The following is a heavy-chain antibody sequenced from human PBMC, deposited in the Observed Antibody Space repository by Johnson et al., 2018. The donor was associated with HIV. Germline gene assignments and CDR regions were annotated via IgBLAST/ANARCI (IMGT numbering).Heavy chain of an antibody. CDR1: GFTFSSYG. CDR3: AKTTRGNWGSCFDI. D-gene: IGHD7-27*01. Sequence: QVQLVESGGGLVQPGGSLRLSCAASGFTFSSYGMHWVRQAPGKGLEWVAFIRYDGSNTYYGDSMKGRLTISRDNAKNSLYLQLNSLRAEDTSLYYCAKTTRGNWGSCFDIWGRGTMVTVSS. V-gene: IGHV3-30*02. CDR2: IRYDGSNT. J-gene: IGHJ3*02.